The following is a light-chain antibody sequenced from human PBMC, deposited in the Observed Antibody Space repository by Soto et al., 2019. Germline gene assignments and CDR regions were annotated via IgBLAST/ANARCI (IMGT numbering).Light chain of an antibody. J-gene: IGLJ3*02. CDR1: SSNIGARYD. V-gene: IGLV1-40*01. CDR3: QSFDSSLRAVL. Sequence: QPVLTQPPSVSGAPGQRVTISCTGSSSNIGARYDVHWYQRLPGTAPKLLIFGNNNRPSGVPDRFSGSKSGTSASLAITGLQAEDEGDYYCQSFDSSLRAVLFGGGTKLTVL. CDR2: GNN.